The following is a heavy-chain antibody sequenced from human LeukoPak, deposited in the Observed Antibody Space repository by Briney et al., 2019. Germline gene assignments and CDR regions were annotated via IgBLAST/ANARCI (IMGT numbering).Heavy chain of an antibody. CDR1: GFTFSSYA. CDR3: AKVPMGVVSGYYFDY. Sequence: GESLRLSCAASGFTFSSYAMSWVRQAPGQGLEGVSGIRGSGGSTDYADSVKGRGGSTYYPDSVKGRFTIARDNSKNTLYLQIDSLRAEDTAVYYWAKVPMGVVSGYYFDYWGQGTLVTVSS. J-gene: IGHJ4*02. D-gene: IGHD2-8*01. CDR2: IRGSGGST. V-gene: IGHV3-23*01.